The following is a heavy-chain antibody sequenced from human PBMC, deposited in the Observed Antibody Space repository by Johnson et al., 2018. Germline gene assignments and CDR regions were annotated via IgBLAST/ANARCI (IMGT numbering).Heavy chain of an antibody. J-gene: IGHJ6*03. CDR1: GFTFSSYG. D-gene: IGHD6-6*01. V-gene: IGHV3-30*18. CDR3: AKEPSRPSLPDHYYSYMDV. Sequence: QVQLVESGGGVVQPGRSLRLSCAASGFTFSSYGMHWVRQAPGKGLEWVAVISYDGSNKYYADSVKGRFTISRDNSKNTLYLQMNSRRAEDTAGYYCAKEPSRPSLPDHYYSYMDVGGKGTTVTVSS. CDR2: ISYDGSNK.